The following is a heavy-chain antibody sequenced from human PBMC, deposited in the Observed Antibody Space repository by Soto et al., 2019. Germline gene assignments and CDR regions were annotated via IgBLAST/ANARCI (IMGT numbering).Heavy chain of an antibody. J-gene: IGHJ3*02. D-gene: IGHD3-9*01. Sequence: SETLSLTCAVSGGSINNGGYSWIWLRQPPGKGLEWIGYISHGGNTYYNPSLRSRVIMSIDKSKNHSSLGLKSVTAADTATYYCARTSYDILTGRLDAFDIWGHGTMVPVS. V-gene: IGHV4-30-2*01. CDR1: GGSINNGGYS. CDR3: ARTSYDILTGRLDAFDI. CDR2: ISHGGNT.